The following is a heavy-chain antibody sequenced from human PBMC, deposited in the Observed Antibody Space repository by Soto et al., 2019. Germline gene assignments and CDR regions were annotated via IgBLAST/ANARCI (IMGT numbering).Heavy chain of an antibody. CDR2: IYHSGST. D-gene: IGHD1-1*01. CDR3: AFPSTNDFDY. V-gene: IGHV4-4*02. CDR1: DDSINSNNW. J-gene: IGHJ4*02. Sequence: QVQLQESGPGLVKPSGTLSLTCAVSDDSINSNNWWSWVRQPPGKGLEWIGEIYHSGSTNYNPSLQSRVTMSRDNSRNQFSLILSSVTAADTAIYYCAFPSTNDFDYWGQGTLVTVSS.